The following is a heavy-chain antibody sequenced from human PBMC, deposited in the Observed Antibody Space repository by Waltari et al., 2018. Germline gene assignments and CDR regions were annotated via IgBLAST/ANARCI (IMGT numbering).Heavy chain of an antibody. CDR2: IYWDDDK. V-gene: IGHV2-5*02. CDR3: ARLTGGFDY. Sequence: QITLKESGPTLVKPTQTLTLTCTFSGFSLSTRVVGVGWIRQPPGKALEWLALIYWDDDKRYSPSLKSRLTITKETSENQVVLTMTNTDPVDTATYYCARLTGGFDYWGQGTLVTVSS. D-gene: IGHD7-27*01. J-gene: IGHJ4*02. CDR1: GFSLSTRVVG.